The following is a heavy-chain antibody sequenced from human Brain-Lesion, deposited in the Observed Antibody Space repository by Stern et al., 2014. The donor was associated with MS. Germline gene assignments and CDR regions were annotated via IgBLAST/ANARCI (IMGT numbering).Heavy chain of an antibody. CDR3: ARDQRGITIFGVVTDYYYLGMDV. J-gene: IGHJ6*02. CDR1: GYIFTGYY. V-gene: IGHV1-2*02. CDR2: INPNTGGP. D-gene: IGHD3-3*01. Sequence: DQLVESGAEVKKPGASVKVSCKTSGYIFTGYYIHWVRQAPGQGLEWMAWINPNTGGPKYAQKFQGRVTMSRDTSISTADVELSSLTSDDTAVYYCARDQRGITIFGVVTDYYYLGMDVWGQGTTVTVSS.